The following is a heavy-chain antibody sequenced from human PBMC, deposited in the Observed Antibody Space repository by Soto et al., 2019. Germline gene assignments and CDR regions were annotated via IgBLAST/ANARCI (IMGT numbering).Heavy chain of an antibody. J-gene: IGHJ4*01. V-gene: IGHV3-30*18. CDR2: ISYDGSNT. CDR1: GFTFSSYG. D-gene: IGHD1-26*01. Sequence: QVQLVESGGGVVQPGRSLRLSCAASGFTFSSYGMHWVRQAPGKGLEWVAIISYDGSNTYYAASVKGRFTISIDNSKNMLYLQMNSLRAEDTSVYYWAKEGGLSGSYYISSSYYFDYWGHGTLVTVSS. CDR3: AKEGGLSGSYYISSSYYFDY.